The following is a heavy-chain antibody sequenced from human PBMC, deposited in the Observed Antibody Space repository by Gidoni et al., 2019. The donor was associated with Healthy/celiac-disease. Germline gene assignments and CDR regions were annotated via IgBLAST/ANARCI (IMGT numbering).Heavy chain of an antibody. V-gene: IGHV1-58*01. D-gene: IGHD1-26*01. CDR2: IVVGSGNT. J-gene: IGHJ4*02. Sequence: QMQLVQSGPEVKKPGTSVKVSCKASGFTFTSSAVQWVRQARGQRLEWIGWIVVGSGNTNYAQKFQERVTITRDMSTSTAYMELSSLRSEDTAVYYCAAHSWTEGAADFDYWGQGTLVTVSS. CDR3: AAHSWTEGAADFDY. CDR1: GFTFTSSA.